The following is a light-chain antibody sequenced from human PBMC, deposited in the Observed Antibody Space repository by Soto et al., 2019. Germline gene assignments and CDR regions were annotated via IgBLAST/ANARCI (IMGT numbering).Light chain of an antibody. CDR3: QDDGSSRT. J-gene: IGKJ1*01. CDR2: DAS. Sequence: EVVLTQSPGTLSLSPGERATLSCRASQSVGGTYLAWYQQKPGQAPRLLIYDASSRATGIPDRFSGSESGTDFTLTISRLEPDDFAVYDCQDDGSSRTFGEGTKVEIK. CDR1: QSVGGTY. V-gene: IGKV3-20*01.